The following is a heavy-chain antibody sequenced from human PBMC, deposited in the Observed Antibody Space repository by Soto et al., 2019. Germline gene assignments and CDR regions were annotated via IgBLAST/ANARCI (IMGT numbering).Heavy chain of an antibody. CDR1: GFTFSSYS. Sequence: GGSLRLSCAASGFTFSSYSMNWVRQAPGKGLEWVSSISSSSSYIYYADSVKGRFTISRDNAKNSLYLQMNSLRAEDTAVYYCARDGCSSSPRHAFDIWGQGTMVTVSS. CDR2: ISSSSSYI. J-gene: IGHJ3*02. CDR3: ARDGCSSSPRHAFDI. V-gene: IGHV3-21*01. D-gene: IGHD6-6*01.